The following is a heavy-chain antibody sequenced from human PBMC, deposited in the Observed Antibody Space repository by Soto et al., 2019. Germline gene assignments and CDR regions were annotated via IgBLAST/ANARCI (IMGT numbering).Heavy chain of an antibody. CDR3: VRGPYYGLYYFDS. CDR2: LWYDGDDK. D-gene: IGHD3-10*01. J-gene: IGHJ4*02. CDR1: GFTIGSYG. Sequence: QVLLVESGGGVVQPGTSLRLSCAASGFTIGSYGMHWVRQAPGKGLEWVAGLWYDGDDKYYGDSVKGRLTISRDNSRNTLYVQMNSLRAEDTAVYYCVRGPYYGLYYFDSWGQGTLITVSS. V-gene: IGHV3-33*01.